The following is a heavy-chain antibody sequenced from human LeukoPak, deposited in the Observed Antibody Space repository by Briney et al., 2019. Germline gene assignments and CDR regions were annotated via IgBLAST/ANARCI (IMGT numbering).Heavy chain of an antibody. J-gene: IGHJ4*01. CDR3: AKGIYSSGWSYFDY. D-gene: IGHD6-19*01. Sequence: GGSLRLSCAASGFTFSNSAMSWVRQAPGKGLEWVSTLSGSGITAYYADSVKGRFTISRDNSKNTLCLQMNSLRAEDTAVYYCAKGIYSSGWSYFDYWGHGTLVTVSS. V-gene: IGHV3-23*01. CDR1: GFTFSNSA. CDR2: LSGSGITA.